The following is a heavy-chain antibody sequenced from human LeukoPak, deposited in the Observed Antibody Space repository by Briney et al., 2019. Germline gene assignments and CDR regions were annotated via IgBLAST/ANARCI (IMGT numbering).Heavy chain of an antibody. CDR1: GFTFSTYT. V-gene: IGHV3-23*01. CDR2: IGSSGGGI. Sequence: PGGSLRLSCAASGFTFSTYTMYWVRHPPGKRLEWVSIIGSSGGGIHYADSVKGRFTISRDNSKNTLYLQMNSLRAEDTAVYHCAKDIAVAFFLSAFDMWGQGTMVTVSS. D-gene: IGHD6-19*01. CDR3: AKDIAVAFFLSAFDM. J-gene: IGHJ3*02.